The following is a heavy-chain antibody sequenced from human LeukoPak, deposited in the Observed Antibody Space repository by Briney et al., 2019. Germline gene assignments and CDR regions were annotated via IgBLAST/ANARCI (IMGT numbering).Heavy chain of an antibody. CDR1: GFSVSSNY. CDR2: IYSGGSE. CDR3: ARDMAGDYYDSGSYGYFDY. J-gene: IGHJ4*02. Sequence: GGSLRLSCAASGFSVSSNYMSWVRQAPGKGLEWVSVIYSGGSEYYADSVKGRFTSSRDNFKNRLYLEMNSLRAEDTAVYYCARDMAGDYYDSGSYGYFDYWGQGTLVTVSS. D-gene: IGHD3-22*01. V-gene: IGHV3-66*01.